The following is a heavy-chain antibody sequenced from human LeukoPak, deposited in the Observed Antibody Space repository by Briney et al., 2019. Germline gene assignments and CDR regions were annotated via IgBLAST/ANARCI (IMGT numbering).Heavy chain of an antibody. CDR3: AGASWVSNADAVS. J-gene: IGHJ5*02. D-gene: IGHD1-1*01. Sequence: GGSLRLSCAASGFNFRDYAMSWVRQAPARGLEGVSSLRGNDERFYADYVQGRFTLSRDNSNNTVYLQLNNLRVEDTAMYYCAGASWVSNADAVSWGQGTLVTVSS. CDR1: GFNFRDYA. V-gene: IGHV3-23*01. CDR2: LRGNDER.